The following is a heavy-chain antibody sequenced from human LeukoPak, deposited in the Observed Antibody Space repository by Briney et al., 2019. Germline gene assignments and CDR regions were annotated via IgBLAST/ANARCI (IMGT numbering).Heavy chain of an antibody. V-gene: IGHV3-30*04. CDR3: ARYGGFLDF. Sequence: SGGSLTLSCAASGFIFSNYAMHWVRQAPGKGLEWVAVISYDGRNQYYADSVKGRFTVSRDNSKSTLYLQMNSLRGEDTAVYNCARYGGFLDFWGQGTLVTVSS. CDR2: ISYDGRNQ. J-gene: IGHJ4*02. CDR1: GFIFSNYA. D-gene: IGHD3-16*01.